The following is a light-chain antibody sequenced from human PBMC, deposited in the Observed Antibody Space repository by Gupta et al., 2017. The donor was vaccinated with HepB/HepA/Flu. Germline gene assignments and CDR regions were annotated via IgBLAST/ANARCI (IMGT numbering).Light chain of an antibody. J-gene: IGKJ3*01. CDR1: QSVSSY. V-gene: IGKV3-11*01. CDR3: QQRSNWLFT. CDR2: DAS. Sequence: EIVLTQSPATLSLSPGERATLSCRASQSVSSYLAWYQQKPGQAPRLLIYDASNRATGIPARFSGSASGTDFTLTISILAPEDFTVYYCQQRSNWLFTFGHGTKVDIK.